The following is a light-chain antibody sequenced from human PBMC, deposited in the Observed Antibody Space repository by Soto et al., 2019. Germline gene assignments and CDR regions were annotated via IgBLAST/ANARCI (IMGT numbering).Light chain of an antibody. CDR1: QSISSSD. Sequence: EIVLTQSPGTLSLSPGERATLSCRASQSISSSDLAWYQHRPGQAPRLLIYAASSRATGIPVRFSGSGSGTDFTLTISRLEPEDFAVYYCQQYGSSRTFGQGTKVDIK. CDR3: QQYGSSRT. J-gene: IGKJ1*01. V-gene: IGKV3-20*01. CDR2: AAS.